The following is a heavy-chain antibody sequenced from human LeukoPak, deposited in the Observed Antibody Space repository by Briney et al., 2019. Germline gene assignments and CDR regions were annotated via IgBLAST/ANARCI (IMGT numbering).Heavy chain of an antibody. D-gene: IGHD3-10*01. V-gene: IGHV4-34*01. CDR2: INHSGST. CDR3: ASSPGIIGGWWFDP. CDR1: GGSFSGYY. J-gene: IGHJ5*02. Sequence: KPSETLSLTCAVYGGSFSGYYWSWIRQPPGKGLEWIGEINHSGSTNYNPSLKSRVTISVDTSKSQFSLKLSSVTAADTAVYYCASSPGIIGGWWFDPWGQGTLVTVSS.